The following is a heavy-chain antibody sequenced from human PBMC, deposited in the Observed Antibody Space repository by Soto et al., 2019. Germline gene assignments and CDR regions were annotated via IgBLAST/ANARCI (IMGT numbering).Heavy chain of an antibody. CDR2: IYYSGST. CDR3: ARGIVVVPAAIGWFDP. Sequence: SETLSLTCTVPGGSISSGDYYWSWIRQPPGKGLEWIGYIYYSGSTYYNPSLKSRVTISVDTSKNQFSLKLSSVTAADTAVYYCARGIVVVPAAIGWFDPWGQGTLVTVSS. CDR1: GGSISSGDYY. V-gene: IGHV4-30-4*01. D-gene: IGHD2-2*01. J-gene: IGHJ5*02.